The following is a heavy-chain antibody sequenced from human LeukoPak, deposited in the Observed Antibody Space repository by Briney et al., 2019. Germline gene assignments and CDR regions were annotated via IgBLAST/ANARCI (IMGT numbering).Heavy chain of an antibody. Sequence: PSETLSLTCAVYGGSFSGYYWSWIRQPPGKGLEWIGEINHSGSTIYNSSLKRRVIILVDTSKNQISLKLSSVTAADTAVYYCARSHGNWFDPWGQGTLVTVSS. CDR2: INHSGST. V-gene: IGHV4-34*01. CDR1: GGSFSGYY. J-gene: IGHJ5*02. D-gene: IGHD1-1*01. CDR3: ARSHGNWFDP.